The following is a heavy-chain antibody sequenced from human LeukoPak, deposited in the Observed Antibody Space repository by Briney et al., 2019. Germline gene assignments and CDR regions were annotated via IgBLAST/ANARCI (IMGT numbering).Heavy chain of an antibody. CDR3: AACRRKLLTRDY. CDR1: GFTFSTYF. J-gene: IGHJ4*02. V-gene: IGHV3-23*01. Sequence: GGSLRLSCAGSGFTFSTYFMSRVRQAAGKGLEWVSTVSGSGANTYYAVSVKGRFTISRDNSKNTLYLQMNSLRAEDTAVYYCAACRRKLLTRDYWGQGTLVTVSS. D-gene: IGHD1-26*01. CDR2: VSGSGANT.